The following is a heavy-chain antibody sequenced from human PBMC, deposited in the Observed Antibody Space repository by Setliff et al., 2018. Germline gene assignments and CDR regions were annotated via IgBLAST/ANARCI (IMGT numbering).Heavy chain of an antibody. V-gene: IGHV3-23*01. D-gene: IGHD6-13*01. CDR1: GFNLRSYA. CDR2: MGAGGDT. J-gene: IGHJ5*02. Sequence: GGSLRLSCAASGFNLRSYAMTWVRQAPGEGLEWVSTMGAGGDTYYADSVKGRFTISRDNSKNTLYLQMSSLRDDDTAVYYCAKGGQQVAPDGRWFDPWGQGSLVTVSS. CDR3: AKGGQQVAPDGRWFDP.